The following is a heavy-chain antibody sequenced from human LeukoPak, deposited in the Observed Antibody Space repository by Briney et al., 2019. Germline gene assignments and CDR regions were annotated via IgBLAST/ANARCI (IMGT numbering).Heavy chain of an antibody. CDR2: ISAYNGNT. D-gene: IGHD2-15*01. CDR3: ATGEGYCSGGSCFDY. CDR1: GYTFTIYG. V-gene: IGHV1-18*01. J-gene: IGHJ4*02. Sequence: ASVKVSFKASGYTFTIYGISWVRQAPGQGREWMGWISAYNGNTNYAQKLQGRGTMTTDTSTSTAYMALRSLRSDDTAVYYCATGEGYCSGGSCFDYWGQGTLVTVSS.